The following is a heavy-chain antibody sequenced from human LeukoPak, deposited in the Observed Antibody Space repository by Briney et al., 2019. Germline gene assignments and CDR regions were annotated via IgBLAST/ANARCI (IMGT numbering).Heavy chain of an antibody. V-gene: IGHV4-59*12. D-gene: IGHD5-24*01. CDR1: GGSISSYY. J-gene: IGHJ4*02. CDR3: ARDRDGYRGSFGY. CDR2: IHYSGST. Sequence: SETLSLTCSVSGGSISSYYWSWIRQPPGKGLEWIGYIHYSGSTNYNPSLKSRVTISVDTSKNQFSLKLSSVTAADTAVYYCARDRDGYRGSFGYWGQGTLVTVSS.